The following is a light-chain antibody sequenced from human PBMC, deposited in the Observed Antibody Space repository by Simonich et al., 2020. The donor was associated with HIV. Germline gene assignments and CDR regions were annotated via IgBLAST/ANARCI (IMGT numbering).Light chain of an antibody. CDR2: DVS. V-gene: IGLV2-14*01. CDR1: SSDVVGYNY. CDR3: SSYTSSSTLM. J-gene: IGLJ3*02. Sequence: QSALTQPASVSGSPGQSITISCTGTSSDVVGYNYVSWYQQHPGKAPKVMIYDVSKRPSGVSNRVSASKSGNTASMTISGLQAEDEADYYCSSYTSSSTLMFGGGTKLTVL.